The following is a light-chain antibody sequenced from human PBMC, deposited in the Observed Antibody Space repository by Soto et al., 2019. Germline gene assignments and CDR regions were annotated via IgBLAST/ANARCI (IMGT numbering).Light chain of an antibody. CDR1: LGISIN. CDR3: QQYGSSIT. V-gene: IGKV3-15*01. Sequence: EIVMTHSPATLSVSPWEIVTLSCRASLGISINLAWYQQRPGQAPRLLIYGASTRATGVPTRFSGSGSGTEFTLTISSLQSEDLAVYYCQQYGSSITFGQGTRLEIK. J-gene: IGKJ5*01. CDR2: GAS.